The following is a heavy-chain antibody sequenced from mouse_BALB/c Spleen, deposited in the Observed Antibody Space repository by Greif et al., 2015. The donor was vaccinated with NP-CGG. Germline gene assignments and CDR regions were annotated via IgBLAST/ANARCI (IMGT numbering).Heavy chain of an antibody. Sequence: EVKLVESGGGLVKPGGSLKLSCAASGFTFSDYYMYWVRQTPEKRLEWVATISDGGSYTYYPDSVKGRFTISRDNAKNNLYLQMSSLKSEDTAMYYCARDRDASDAMDYWGQGTSVTVSS. D-gene: IGHD6-5*01. CDR3: ARDRDASDAMDY. CDR1: GFTFSDYY. V-gene: IGHV5-4*02. J-gene: IGHJ4*01. CDR2: ISDGGSYT.